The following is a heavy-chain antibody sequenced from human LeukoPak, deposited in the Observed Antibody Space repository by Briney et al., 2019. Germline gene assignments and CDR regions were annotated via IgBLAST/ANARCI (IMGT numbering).Heavy chain of an antibody. J-gene: IGHJ6*03. D-gene: IGHD2-2*01. V-gene: IGHV3-30*02. Sequence: GESLRLSCAASGFTFSSYGVHWVRQAPGKGLEWVAFIRYDGSHKYYADSVTGRFTLSRDNSKNTLFLQMNSLRPEDTAVYYCAKDQYQLLLSYYHIDVWGKGTTVTVSS. CDR1: GFTFSSYG. CDR2: IRYDGSHK. CDR3: AKDQYQLLLSYYHIDV.